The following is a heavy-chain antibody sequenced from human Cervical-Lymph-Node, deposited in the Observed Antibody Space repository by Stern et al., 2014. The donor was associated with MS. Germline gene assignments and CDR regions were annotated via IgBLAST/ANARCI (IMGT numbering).Heavy chain of an antibody. CDR1: GFTFTNAW. J-gene: IGHJ4*02. CDR2: IKSETDGGTT. V-gene: IGHV3-15*01. D-gene: IGHD5-18*01. CDR3: TLYTYGFILN. Sequence: MQLVESGGGFVKPGGSLRLSCAASGFTFTNAWMTWVRQAPGKGLEWVGRIKSETDGGTTDYVAPVKGRFTISRDDSKNTLYLQMDSLKTEDTALYYCTLYTYGFILNWGQGTLVTVSS.